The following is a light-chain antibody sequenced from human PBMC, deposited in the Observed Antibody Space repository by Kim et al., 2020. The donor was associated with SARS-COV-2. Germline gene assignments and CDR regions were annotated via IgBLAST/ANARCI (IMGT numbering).Light chain of an antibody. V-gene: IGKV3-20*01. CDR1: QSFSSSY. Sequence: PGERATPSCRASQSFSSSYLAWYQQKPGQAPRLLIYGASSRATGIPDRFSGSGSGTDFTLTISRLEPEDFAVYYCQQYGSSPPMYTFGQGTKLEI. CDR2: GAS. J-gene: IGKJ2*01. CDR3: QQYGSSPPMYT.